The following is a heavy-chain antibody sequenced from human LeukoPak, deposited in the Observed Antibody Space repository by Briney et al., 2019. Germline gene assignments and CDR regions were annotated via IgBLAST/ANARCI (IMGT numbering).Heavy chain of an antibody. CDR2: INYSETT. CDR3: ARALRSQGAAAGTGYLDS. D-gene: IGHD6-13*01. V-gene: IGHV4-59*08. CDR1: NGSINTYF. J-gene: IGHJ4*02. Sequence: SETLSLTCTVSNGSINTYFWTWIRQPPGRGLEWIGIINYSETTRYNPSLRSRVALSVDTSKNLFSLKLDSVTAADTAVYFCARALRSQGAAAGTGYLDSWGQGALVTVSS.